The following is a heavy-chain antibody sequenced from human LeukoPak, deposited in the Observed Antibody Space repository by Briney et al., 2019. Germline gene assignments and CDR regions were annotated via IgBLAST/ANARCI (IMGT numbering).Heavy chain of an antibody. CDR3: ARVGSSGWYSRSTIDY. D-gene: IGHD6-19*01. CDR2: INHSGST. V-gene: IGHV4-34*01. Sequence: SETLSLTCAVYGGSFSGYYWSWIRQPPGKGLEWIGEINHSGSTNYNPSLKSRVTISVDTYKNQFSLKLSSVTAADTAVYYCARVGSSGWYSRSTIDYWGQGTLVTVSS. J-gene: IGHJ4*02. CDR1: GGSFSGYY.